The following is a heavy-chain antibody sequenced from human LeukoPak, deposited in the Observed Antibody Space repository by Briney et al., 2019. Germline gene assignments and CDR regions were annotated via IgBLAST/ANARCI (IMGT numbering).Heavy chain of an antibody. Sequence: ASVKASFKASGYTFTGYYMHWVRQAPGQGLEWMGWINPNSGGTNYAQKFQDRVTMTRDTSIITSYMELSRLRFDDTAVYYCARGSLRYFDYWGQGTLVTVSS. V-gene: IGHV1-2*02. CDR3: ARGSLRYFDY. D-gene: IGHD3-10*01. CDR1: GYTFTGYY. CDR2: INPNSGGT. J-gene: IGHJ4*02.